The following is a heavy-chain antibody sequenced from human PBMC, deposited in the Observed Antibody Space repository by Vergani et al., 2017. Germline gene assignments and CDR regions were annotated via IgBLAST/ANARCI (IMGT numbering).Heavy chain of an antibody. J-gene: IGHJ5*01. CDR2: IWYDGSNK. V-gene: IGHV3-33*01. CDR3: ARWGNEKRLDS. CDR1: GFTFSSHG. D-gene: IGHD1-1*01. Sequence: QVQLVESEGGVVQPGRSLTLSCVASGFTFSSHGMHWVRQAPGKGLEWVAVIWYDGSNKYYGDSVKGRFTISRDNSKNPLYLQMNSLRVEDTAVYYCARWGNEKRLDSWGQGTLVTVAS.